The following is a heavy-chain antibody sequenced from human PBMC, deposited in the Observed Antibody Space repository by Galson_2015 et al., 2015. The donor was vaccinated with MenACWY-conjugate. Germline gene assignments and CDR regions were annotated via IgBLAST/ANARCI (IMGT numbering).Heavy chain of an antibody. CDR3: AILKSGENSFDI. Sequence: SLRLSCAASGFTFRNYSMNWVRQAPGKGLEWVSSINRSRSYIYYADSVKGRFTISRDNAKNSLYLQMNSLRAEDTAVYYCAILKSGENSFDIWGQGTMFTVSS. CDR1: GFTFRNYS. J-gene: IGHJ3*02. V-gene: IGHV3-21*01. D-gene: IGHD3-10*01. CDR2: INRSRSYI.